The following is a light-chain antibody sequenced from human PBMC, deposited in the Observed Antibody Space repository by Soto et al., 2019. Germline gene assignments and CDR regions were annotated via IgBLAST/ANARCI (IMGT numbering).Light chain of an antibody. CDR2: DTS. CDR3: QQRSGWPPSLT. J-gene: IGKJ4*01. Sequence: EVVLTQSPATLSLSPGETATLSCRASQSVSNYLAWYQQKPGQAPRLLIYDTSKSATGIPARFSGSGSGTDFTLTISILEPEDFAVYYCQQRSGWPPSLTFGGGTKVEIK. V-gene: IGKV3-11*01. CDR1: QSVSNY.